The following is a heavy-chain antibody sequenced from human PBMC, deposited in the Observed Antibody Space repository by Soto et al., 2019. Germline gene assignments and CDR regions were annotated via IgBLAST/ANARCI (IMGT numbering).Heavy chain of an antibody. Sequence: GGSLKLSCAASGFTFSSYGMHWVSKAPGKGLEWVAVISYDGSNKYYADSVKGRFTISRDNSKNTLYLQMNSLRAEDTAVYYCAKDNSFAYDFWSGFPMDVWGQGTTVTV. CDR3: AKDNSFAYDFWSGFPMDV. J-gene: IGHJ6*02. V-gene: IGHV3-30*18. CDR2: ISYDGSNK. D-gene: IGHD3-3*01. CDR1: GFTFSSYG.